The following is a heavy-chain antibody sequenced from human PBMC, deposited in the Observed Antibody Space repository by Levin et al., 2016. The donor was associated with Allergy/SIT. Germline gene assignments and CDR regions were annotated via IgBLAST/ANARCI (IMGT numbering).Heavy chain of an antibody. Sequence: SETLSLTCTVSGGSISSGVYYWTWIRQLPGKGLEWIGYIYYDGAAYYNPSLKSRLTLSIDTSKNQFSLKVNSVTAADTAVYYCTRAPSGYVPGEGGFDIWGQGTMVAVSS. V-gene: IGHV4-31*03. D-gene: IGHD5-12*01. CDR3: TRAPSGYVPGEGGFDI. CDR1: GGSISSGVYY. CDR2: IYYDGAA. J-gene: IGHJ3*02.